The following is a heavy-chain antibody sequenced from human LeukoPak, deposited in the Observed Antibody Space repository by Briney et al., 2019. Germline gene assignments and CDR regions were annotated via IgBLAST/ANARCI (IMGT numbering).Heavy chain of an antibody. Sequence: GGSLRLSCAASGFTFSSYAMHWVRQAPGKGLEWVAVISYDGSNKYYADSVKGRFTISRDNSKNTLYLQMNSLRAEDTAVYYCARDLGSWRLASQGWFDPWGQGTLVTVSS. J-gene: IGHJ5*02. CDR3: ARDLGSWRLASQGWFDP. CDR1: GFTFSSYA. V-gene: IGHV3-30-3*01. CDR2: ISYDGSNK. D-gene: IGHD6-25*01.